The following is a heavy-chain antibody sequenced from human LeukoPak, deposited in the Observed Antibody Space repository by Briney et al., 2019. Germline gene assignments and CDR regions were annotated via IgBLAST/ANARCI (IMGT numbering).Heavy chain of an antibody. J-gene: IGHJ4*02. CDR2: MYYSGST. V-gene: IGHV4-39*01. CDR3: ARHRWGDYYDSSGFSFDY. D-gene: IGHD3-22*01. Sequence: PSETLSLTCIVSGGSISRSGYHWGWIRRPPGKGLEWIGSMYYSGSTYYNPSLKSRVTISEDTSKNQFSLKLSSVTAADTAIYYCARHRWGDYYDSSGFSFDYWGQGTLVTVSS. CDR1: GGSISRSGYH.